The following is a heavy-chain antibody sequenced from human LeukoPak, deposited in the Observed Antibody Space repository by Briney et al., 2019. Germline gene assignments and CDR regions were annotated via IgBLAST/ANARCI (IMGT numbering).Heavy chain of an antibody. CDR3: ARVTYGSGTYGAFDY. CDR1: GFTFSSHC. Sequence: GRSLRLFRAPSGFTFSSHCMSWVRHAPGEWLEWHSIISVSGDNTYYADSVKGRFTISRDNSKNTLYLQMNSLRAEDTAVYYCARVTYGSGTYGAFDYRGQGTLGTVSA. D-gene: IGHD3-10*01. J-gene: IGHJ4*02. CDR2: ISVSGDNT. V-gene: IGHV3-23*01.